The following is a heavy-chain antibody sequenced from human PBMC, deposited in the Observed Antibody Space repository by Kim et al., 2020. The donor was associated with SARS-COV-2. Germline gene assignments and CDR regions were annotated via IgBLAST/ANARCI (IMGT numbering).Heavy chain of an antibody. CDR3: ARDPTQPHYYGSGSYYNVNWFDP. D-gene: IGHD3-10*01. Sequence: GGSLRLSCAASGFTFSSYSMNWVLQAPGKGLEWVSSISSSSSYIYYADSVKGRFTISRDNAKNSLYLQMNSLRAEDTAVYYCARDPTQPHYYGSGSYYNVNWFDPWGQGTLVTVSS. CDR2: ISSSSSYI. CDR1: GFTFSSYS. J-gene: IGHJ5*02. V-gene: IGHV3-21*01.